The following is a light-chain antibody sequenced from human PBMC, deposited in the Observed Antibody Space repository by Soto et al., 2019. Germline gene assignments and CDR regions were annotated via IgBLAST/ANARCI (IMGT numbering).Light chain of an antibody. CDR1: SSDIGAYNY. V-gene: IGLV2-8*01. CDR3: SSYRSGGTFV. CDR2: EVT. J-gene: IGLJ1*01. Sequence: QSALTQPPSASGSLGQSITISCTGTSSDIGAYNYVSWYQQHPGKAPKLIIYEVTRRPSGVPDRFSGSKSGNTASLTVSGLQADDETDYYCSSYRSGGTFVFGSGTKLTVL.